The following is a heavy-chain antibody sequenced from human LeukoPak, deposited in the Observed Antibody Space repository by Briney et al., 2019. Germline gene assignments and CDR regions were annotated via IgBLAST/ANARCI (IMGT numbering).Heavy chain of an antibody. CDR3: ARVYANIAVAGTYLLFDY. CDR2: INPNSGGT. D-gene: IGHD6-19*01. V-gene: IGHV1-2*02. Sequence: ASVEVSCKASGYTFTGYYMHWVRQAPGQGLEWMGWINPNSGGTNYAQKFQGRVTMTRDTSISTAYMELSRLRSDDTAVYYCARVYANIAVAGTYLLFDYWGQGTLITVSS. CDR1: GYTFTGYY. J-gene: IGHJ4*02.